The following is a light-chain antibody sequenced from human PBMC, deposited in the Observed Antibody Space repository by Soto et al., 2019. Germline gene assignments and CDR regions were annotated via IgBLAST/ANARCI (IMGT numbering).Light chain of an antibody. CDR3: QVWDSSTVV. J-gene: IGLJ2*01. Sequence: SSELTQPLSVSVALGQTARITCGGNNIGSKNVHWYQQKPGQAPVLVIYRDSNRPSGIPERFSGSNSGNTATLTIRRAQAGDEADYYCQVWDSSTVVFGGGTKLTVL. CDR1: NIGSKN. CDR2: RDS. V-gene: IGLV3-9*01.